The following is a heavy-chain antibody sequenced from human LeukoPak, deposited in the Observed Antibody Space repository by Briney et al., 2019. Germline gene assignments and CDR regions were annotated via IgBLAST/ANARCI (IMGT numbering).Heavy chain of an antibody. D-gene: IGHD6-19*01. CDR3: ARNSGSSGWRPFDY. Sequence: GRSLRLSCAASGFTFSSYAMHWVRQAPGKGLEWVAVISYDGSNKYYADSVKGRFTISRDNSKNTLYLQMNSLRAEDTAVYYCARNSGSSGWRPFDYWGQGTLVTVSS. V-gene: IGHV3-30-3*01. CDR1: GFTFSSYA. J-gene: IGHJ4*02. CDR2: ISYDGSNK.